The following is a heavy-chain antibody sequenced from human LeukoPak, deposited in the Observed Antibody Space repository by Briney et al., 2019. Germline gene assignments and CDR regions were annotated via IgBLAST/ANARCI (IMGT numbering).Heavy chain of an antibody. V-gene: IGHV4-59*12. CDR3: ARVEDKIVAAGKNYYYMDV. D-gene: IGHD6-13*01. Sequence: PSETLSLTCTVSGGSINSYYWSWIRQPPGKGLECIGYIHYTGSTNYNPSLKSRVTISVDTSKNQFSLQLNSVTPEDTAVYYCARVEDKIVAAGKNYYYMDVWGKGTTVTVSS. CDR1: GGSINSYY. CDR2: IHYTGST. J-gene: IGHJ6*03.